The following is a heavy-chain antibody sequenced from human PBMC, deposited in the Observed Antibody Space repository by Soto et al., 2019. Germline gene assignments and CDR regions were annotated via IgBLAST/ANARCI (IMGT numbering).Heavy chain of an antibody. V-gene: IGHV1-3*01. CDR1: GYTFSSYS. CDR2: INAGDGNT. Sequence: ASVKVSCKASGYTFSSYSMHWVRQAPGQRLEWMGWINAGDGNTKYSKKFQGRVTITRDTSASTAYMELSSLISEDTAVYYCARGQLWSGYYVPYYFMDVWGKGTTVTVSS. J-gene: IGHJ6*03. D-gene: IGHD3-3*01. CDR3: ARGQLWSGYYVPYYFMDV.